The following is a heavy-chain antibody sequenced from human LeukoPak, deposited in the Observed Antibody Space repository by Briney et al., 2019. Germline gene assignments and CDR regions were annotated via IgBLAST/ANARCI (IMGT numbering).Heavy chain of an antibody. CDR1: GYTFTSYG. CDR2: INPSGGST. V-gene: IGHV1-46*01. D-gene: IGHD3-16*02. J-gene: IGHJ3*02. Sequence: ASVKVSCKASGYTFTSYGISWVRQAPGQGLEWMGLINPSGGSTDYAQKFQGRLSMTRDTSTSTVYMGLSSLKSEDTAVYYCARVRVARYDAFDIWGQGTMVTVSS. CDR3: ARVRVARYDAFDI.